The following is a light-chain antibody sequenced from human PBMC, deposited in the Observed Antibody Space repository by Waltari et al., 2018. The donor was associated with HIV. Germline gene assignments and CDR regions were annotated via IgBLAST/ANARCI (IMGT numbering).Light chain of an antibody. Sequence: QSVLTQPPSVSAAAGQQVTISCSGSSSNIGSNDLSWYQQLPGTAPKLLIYENNKRPSGIPDRFSGSKSGTSATLGITGLQTWDEADYYCGTWDTSLSGVVFGGGTKLTVL. CDR1: SSNIGSND. CDR2: ENN. V-gene: IGLV1-51*02. CDR3: GTWDTSLSGVV. J-gene: IGLJ2*01.